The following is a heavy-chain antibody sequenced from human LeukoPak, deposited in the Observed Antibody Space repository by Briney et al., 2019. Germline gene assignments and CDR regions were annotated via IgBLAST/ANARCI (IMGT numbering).Heavy chain of an antibody. CDR2: IRYDGSNK. J-gene: IGHJ4*02. Sequence: GGSLRLSCAASGFTFSSYGMHWVRQAPGKGLEWVAFIRYDGSNKYYADSVKGRFTISRDNSKNTLYLQMNSLRAEDTAVYYCAKDTYYYGSGSEYPFDYWGQGTLVTVSS. D-gene: IGHD3-10*01. CDR1: GFTFSSYG. V-gene: IGHV3-30*02. CDR3: AKDTYYYGSGSEYPFDY.